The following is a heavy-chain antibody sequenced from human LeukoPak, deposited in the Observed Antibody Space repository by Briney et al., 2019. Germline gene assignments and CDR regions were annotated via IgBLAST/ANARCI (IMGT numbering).Heavy chain of an antibody. V-gene: IGHV1-8*01. D-gene: IGHD3-9*01. CDR3: ARTRTYYDILTGYYKYYYYGMDV. Sequence: ASVKVSCKASGYTFTSYDINWVRQATGPGLEWKGLMNPNSGNTGYAQKFQGRVTMTRNTSISTAYMELSSLRSEDTAVYYCARTRTYYDILTGYYKYYYYGMDVWGQGTTVTVSS. CDR1: GYTFTSYD. J-gene: IGHJ6*02. CDR2: MNPNSGNT.